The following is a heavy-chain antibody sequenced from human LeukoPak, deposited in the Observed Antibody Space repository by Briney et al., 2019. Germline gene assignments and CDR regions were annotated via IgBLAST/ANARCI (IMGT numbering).Heavy chain of an antibody. CDR2: IWFDGSNK. Sequence: GGSLRLSCAASGFTFSNYDMHWVRQAPGKGLEWVAFIWFDGSNKFYADSVKGRFAISRDNSKNTLYLQMNSLRAEDTAVYYCASSAGALIDCWGQGTLVIVSS. D-gene: IGHD6-19*01. J-gene: IGHJ4*01. CDR1: GFTFSNYD. CDR3: ASSAGALIDC. V-gene: IGHV3-33*01.